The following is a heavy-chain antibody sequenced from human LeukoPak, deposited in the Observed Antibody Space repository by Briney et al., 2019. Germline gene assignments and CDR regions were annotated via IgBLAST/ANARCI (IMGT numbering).Heavy chain of an antibody. Sequence: GGSLRLSCAASGFTFSSYWMHWVRRAPGKGLVWVSRINSDGSSTRYADSVKGRFTISRDNAKYTLYLQMNSLRAEDTAVYYCARERSDDYVWGSYRSSSYYFDYWGQGTLVTVSS. V-gene: IGHV3-74*01. D-gene: IGHD3-16*02. J-gene: IGHJ4*02. CDR3: ARERSDDYVWGSYRSSSYYFDY. CDR2: INSDGSST. CDR1: GFTFSSYW.